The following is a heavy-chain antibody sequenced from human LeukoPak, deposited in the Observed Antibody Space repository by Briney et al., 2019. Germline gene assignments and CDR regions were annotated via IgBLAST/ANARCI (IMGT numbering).Heavy chain of an antibody. CDR3: AKDSYYYDSSGYYPYYYYYYMDV. V-gene: IGHV3-30*18. D-gene: IGHD3-22*01. J-gene: IGHJ6*03. CDR1: GFTFSNYG. Sequence: GGSLRLSCAASGFTFSNYGMHWVRQAPGNGLEWLAVISYDGSNTHYADSVKGRFTISRDNSKNTLYLQKNRLRAEDTAVYYCAKDSYYYDSSGYYPYYYYYYMDVWRKETTVTVSS. CDR2: ISYDGSNT.